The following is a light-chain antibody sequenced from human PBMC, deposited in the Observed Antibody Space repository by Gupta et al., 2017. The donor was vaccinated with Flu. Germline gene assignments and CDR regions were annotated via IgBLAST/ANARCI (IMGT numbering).Light chain of an antibody. CDR1: SLRRYY. CDR3: NSRDSGGYHRV. J-gene: IGLJ3*02. CDR2: GKN. Sequence: SSELTQDPAVSVAVGQTVRITCQGDSLRRYYASWYQQKPGQAPKFVMYGKNNRPSGIPDRFSGSSSGNTASLTITGTQAEDEAAHYCNSRDSGGYHRVFGGGTRLTVL. V-gene: IGLV3-19*01.